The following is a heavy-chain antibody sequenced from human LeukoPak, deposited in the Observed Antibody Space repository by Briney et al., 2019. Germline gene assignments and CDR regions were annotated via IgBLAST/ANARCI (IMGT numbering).Heavy chain of an antibody. CDR2: IYSGGST. CDR1: GFSIISTY. CDR3: AKYRSGGHNDY. V-gene: IGHV3-66*01. Sequence: PGGSLRLSCAASGFSIISTYLSWVRQAPGKGLEWVSVIYSGGSTYYADSVKGRFTISRDISKSTVYLQMNSLRAEDTAVYYCAKYRSGGHNDYWGQGTLVTVSS. J-gene: IGHJ4*02. D-gene: IGHD4-23*01.